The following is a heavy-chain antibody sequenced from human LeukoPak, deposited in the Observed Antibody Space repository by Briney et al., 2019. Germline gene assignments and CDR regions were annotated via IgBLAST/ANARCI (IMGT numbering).Heavy chain of an antibody. V-gene: IGHV4-38-2*01. CDR3: ARVRYGGTYDY. Sequence: SETLSLTCAVSGYSISSGYYWGWIRQPPGKGLEWIGSIYHSGSTNYNPSLKSRVTISVDTSNNQFSLKLSSVTAADTAVYYCARVRYGGTYDYWGQGTLVTVSS. J-gene: IGHJ4*02. D-gene: IGHD4/OR15-4a*01. CDR2: IYHSGST. CDR1: GYSISSGYY.